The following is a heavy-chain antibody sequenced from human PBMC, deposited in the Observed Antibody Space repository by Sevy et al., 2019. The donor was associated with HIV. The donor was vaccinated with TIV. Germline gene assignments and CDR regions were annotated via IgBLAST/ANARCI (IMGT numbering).Heavy chain of an antibody. D-gene: IGHD3-3*01. CDR3: AKDWRITIFGMVIMPYFDY. Sequence: GGYLRLSCAASGFTLSSYAMSWVRQAPGKGLEWVSAISGSGGSTYYTDSVKGRFTISRDNSKNTLCLQMNSLRAEDTAVYYCAKDWRITIFGMVIMPYFDYWGHGTLVTVSS. V-gene: IGHV3-23*01. CDR1: GFTLSSYA. CDR2: ISGSGGST. J-gene: IGHJ4*01.